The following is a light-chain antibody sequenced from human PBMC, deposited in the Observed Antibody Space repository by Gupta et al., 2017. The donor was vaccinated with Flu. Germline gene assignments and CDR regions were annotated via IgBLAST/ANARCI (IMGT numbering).Light chain of an antibody. CDR2: KDS. CDR1: ILATKH. Sequence: SSALTQPSSVSVSPGQTARITCSGDILATKHARWFQQQPGQAPSLVIYKDSERASGIPARLSGSSSGTTVTLIIRAAQPEDEGDYYWCSATVGVSLFGGGTKLTVL. J-gene: IGLJ3*02. V-gene: IGLV3-27*01. CDR3: CSATVGVSL.